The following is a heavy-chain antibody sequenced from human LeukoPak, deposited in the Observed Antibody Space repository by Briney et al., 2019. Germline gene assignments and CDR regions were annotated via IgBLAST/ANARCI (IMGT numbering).Heavy chain of an antibody. CDR1: GFTFNNYL. V-gene: IGHV3-23*01. CDR2: LFTGGGRT. CDR3: AKECDYSPGHNFDL. Sequence: GGSLRLSCAASGFTFNNYLMSSVRQAPGKGLEWVSVLFTGGGRTVYADSVKGRFTISGDTSRTTLYLQMNGLRAEDTAVYYCAKECDYSPGHNFDLWGQGTLVTVSS. D-gene: IGHD3-10*01. J-gene: IGHJ4*02.